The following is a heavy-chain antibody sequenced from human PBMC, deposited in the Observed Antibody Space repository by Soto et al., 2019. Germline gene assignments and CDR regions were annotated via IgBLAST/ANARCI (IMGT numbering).Heavy chain of an antibody. CDR1: GGTFSSFG. V-gene: IGHV1-69*01. Sequence: QVQLVQSGAEVKKPGSSVKVSCKASGGTFSSFGFNWVRQAPGQGLEWMGGIILLFGTANYAEKFQGRVTISADEGTSTASMELIGLRSEDTAIYYCARDRSMDGYNSRSFDYWGQGTLVTVS. D-gene: IGHD5-12*01. J-gene: IGHJ4*02. CDR3: ARDRSMDGYNSRSFDY. CDR2: IILLFGTA.